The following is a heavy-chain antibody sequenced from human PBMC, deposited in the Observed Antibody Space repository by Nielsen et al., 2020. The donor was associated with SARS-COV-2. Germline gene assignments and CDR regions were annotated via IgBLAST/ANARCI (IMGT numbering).Heavy chain of an antibody. CDR2: IYYSGST. V-gene: IGHV4-39*07. J-gene: IGHJ3*02. CDR1: GGSISRSSYY. CDR3: ARDNWRGGAFDI. D-gene: IGHD1-20*01. Sequence: SETLSLTCTVSGGSISRSSYYWGWIRQSPGKGLEWNGSIYYSGSTYYNPSLKSRVTISVDTSKNQFSLKLSSVTAADTAVYYCARDNWRGGAFDIWGQGTMVTVSS.